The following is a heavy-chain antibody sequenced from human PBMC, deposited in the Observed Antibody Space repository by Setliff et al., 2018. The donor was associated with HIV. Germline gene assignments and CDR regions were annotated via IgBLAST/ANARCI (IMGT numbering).Heavy chain of an antibody. CDR3: ARTVEGLREFDY. CDR1: GGSFSGYH. J-gene: IGHJ4*02. Sequence: KPSETLSLTCAVYGGSFSGYHWNWIRQPAGKGLEWIGRFYTSGTIDYNPSLKSRVTISRDTSKNQFSLKLSSVTAADTAVYYCARTVEGLREFDYWGQGTLVTVSS. V-gene: IGHV4-59*10. CDR2: FYTSGTI. D-gene: IGHD6-19*01.